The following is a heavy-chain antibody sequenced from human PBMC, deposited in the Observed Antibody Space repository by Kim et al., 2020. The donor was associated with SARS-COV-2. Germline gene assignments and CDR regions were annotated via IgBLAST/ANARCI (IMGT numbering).Heavy chain of an antibody. CDR3: ARARRGGVITFGGVISGGFDY. D-gene: IGHD3-16*02. CDR1: GGSISSGGYY. CDR2: IYYSGST. V-gene: IGHV4-31*03. J-gene: IGHJ4*02. Sequence: SETLSLTCTVSGGSISSGGYYWSWIRQHPGKGLEWIGYIYYSGSTYYNPSLKSRVTISVDTSKNQFSLKLSSVTAADTAVYYCARARRGGVITFGGVISGGFDYWGQGTLVTVSS.